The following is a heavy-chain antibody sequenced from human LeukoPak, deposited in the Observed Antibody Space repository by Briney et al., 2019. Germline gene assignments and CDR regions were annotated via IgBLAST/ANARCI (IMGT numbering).Heavy chain of an antibody. V-gene: IGHV1-18*01. CDR2: VTGFNGKT. Sequence: GASVKVSCTTSGYTFSDYGLTWVRQAPGQGPEWLGWVTGFNGKTNYARRVEDRLILTTDTSTSTGTLDLRGLRADDTAVYYCARVGNSGEFDFWGQGTLVTVSS. D-gene: IGHD3-10*01. CDR1: GYTFSDYG. J-gene: IGHJ4*02. CDR3: ARVGNSGEFDF.